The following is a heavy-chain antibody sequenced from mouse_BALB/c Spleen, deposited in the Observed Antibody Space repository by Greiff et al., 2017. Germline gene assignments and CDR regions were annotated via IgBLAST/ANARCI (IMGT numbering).Heavy chain of an antibody. J-gene: IGHJ2*01. CDR1: GYTFTSYT. D-gene: IGHD1-1*01. V-gene: IGHV1-4*01. CDR3: ARYYGSPLYFDY. Sequence: VMLVESGAELARPGASVKMSCKASGYTFTSYTMHWVKQRPGQGLEWIGYINPSSGYTNYNQKFKDKATLTADKSSSTAYMQLSSLTSEDSAVYYCARYYGSPLYFDYWGQGTTLTVSS. CDR2: INPSSGYT.